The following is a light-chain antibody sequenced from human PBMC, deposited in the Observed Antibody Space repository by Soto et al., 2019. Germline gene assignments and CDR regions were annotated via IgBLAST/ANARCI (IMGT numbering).Light chain of an antibody. Sequence: QSALTQPASVSGSPGQSITFSCTGTSSDVGGYNYVSWYQQHPGKAPKLIIYDVSDRPSGVSNRFSSSKSGNTASLTISWLQAEDEADFYCSSYTSRSTPWVFGGGTKLTVL. CDR3: SSYTSRSTPWV. CDR2: DVS. CDR1: SSDVGGYNY. J-gene: IGLJ3*02. V-gene: IGLV2-14*01.